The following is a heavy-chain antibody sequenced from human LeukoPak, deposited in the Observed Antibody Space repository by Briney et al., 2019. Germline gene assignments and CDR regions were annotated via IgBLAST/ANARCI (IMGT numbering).Heavy chain of an antibody. CDR3: ARDTSSIVGPRFDY. V-gene: IGHV3-7*01. J-gene: IGHJ4*02. Sequence: TGGSLRLSCAASGFTFSSYWMSWVRQAPGKGLEWVAIIKQDGSEKYYLDSVKGRFTISRDSAENSLYLQMNSLRAEDTAVYYCARDTSSIVGPRFDYWGRGILVTVSS. CDR1: GFTFSSYW. D-gene: IGHD1-26*01. CDR2: IKQDGSEK.